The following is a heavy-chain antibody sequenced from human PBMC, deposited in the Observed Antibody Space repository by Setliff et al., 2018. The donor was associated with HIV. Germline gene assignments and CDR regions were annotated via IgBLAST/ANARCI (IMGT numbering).Heavy chain of an antibody. J-gene: IGHJ6*02. V-gene: IGHV3-30*02. Sequence: PGGSLRLSCAAPGFTFSSYGMHWVRQAPGKGLEWVAVIWYDGSNKYYADSVKGRFTISRDNSKNTLYLQMNSLRAEDTAVYYCAKDHYGMDVWGQGTTVTVSS. CDR1: GFTFSSYG. CDR2: IWYDGSNK. CDR3: AKDHYGMDV.